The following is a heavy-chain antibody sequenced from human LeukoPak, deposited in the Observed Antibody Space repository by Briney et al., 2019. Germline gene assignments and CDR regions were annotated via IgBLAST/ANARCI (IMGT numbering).Heavy chain of an antibody. Sequence: GGSLRLSCAASGFTFSSNYMSWVRQAPGKGLEWVSVIYRGGSTYYSDSVKGRFTISRDNSKNTFYLQMNSLRAEDTAVYYCARVREDYYDSSGYYVLFDYWGQGTLVTVSS. D-gene: IGHD3-22*01. V-gene: IGHV3-53*01. J-gene: IGHJ4*02. CDR2: IYRGGST. CDR1: GFTFSSNY. CDR3: ARVREDYYDSSGYYVLFDY.